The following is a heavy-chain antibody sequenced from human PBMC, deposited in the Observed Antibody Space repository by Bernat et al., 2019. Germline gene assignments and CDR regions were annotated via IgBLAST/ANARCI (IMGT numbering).Heavy chain of an antibody. CDR3: AREAGSSSWFDP. CDR2: ISYDGSNK. J-gene: IGHJ5*02. V-gene: IGHV3-30-3*01. D-gene: IGHD6-6*01. Sequence: QVQLVESGGGVVQPGRSLRLSCAASGFTFSSYAMHWVRQAPGKGLEWVAVISYDGSNKYYADSVKGRFTISRDNSKNTLYLQMNSLRAEDMAVYYCAREAGSSSWFDPWGQGTLVTVSS. CDR1: GFTFSSYA.